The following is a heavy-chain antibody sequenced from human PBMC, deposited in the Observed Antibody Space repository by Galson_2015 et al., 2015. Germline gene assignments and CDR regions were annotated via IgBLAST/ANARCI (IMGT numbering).Heavy chain of an antibody. CDR2: ISGSGGST. CDR1: GFTFSSYA. J-gene: IGHJ4*02. CDR3: AKEIFSSRAFLREPGLDY. V-gene: IGHV3-23*01. D-gene: IGHD1-14*01. Sequence: SLRLSCAASGFTFSSYAMSWVRQAPGKGLEWVSAISGSGGSTYYADSVKGRFTISRDNSKNTLYLQMNSLRAEDTAVYYCAKEIFSSRAFLREPGLDYWGQGTLVTVSS.